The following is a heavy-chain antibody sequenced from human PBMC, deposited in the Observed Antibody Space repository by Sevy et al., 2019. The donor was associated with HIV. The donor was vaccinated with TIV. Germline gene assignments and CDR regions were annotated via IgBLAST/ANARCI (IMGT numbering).Heavy chain of an antibody. CDR1: GFTFSNAW. D-gene: IGHD4-17*01. V-gene: IGHV3-15*01. Sequence: GGYLRLSCAASGFTFSNAWMSWVRQAPGKGLEWVGRIKSKTDGGTTDYAAPVKGRFTISRDDSKNTLYLQMNSLKTEDTAVYYCTTDDYGDYGGLDYWGQGTLVTVSS. CDR3: TTDDYGDYGGLDY. J-gene: IGHJ4*02. CDR2: IKSKTDGGTT.